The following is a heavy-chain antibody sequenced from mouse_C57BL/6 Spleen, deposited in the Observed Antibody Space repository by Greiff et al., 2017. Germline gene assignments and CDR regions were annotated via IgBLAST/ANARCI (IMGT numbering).Heavy chain of an antibody. Sequence: DVMLVESGGGLVQPGGSLSLSCAASGFTFTDYYMSWVRQPPGKALEWLGFIRNKANGYTTEYSASVKGRFTISRDNSQSILYLQKNALRAEDSATYYCARLYGNYVWFFDGWGTGTTVTVSS. D-gene: IGHD2-1*01. V-gene: IGHV7-3*01. J-gene: IGHJ1*03. CDR3: ARLYGNYVWFFDG. CDR2: IRNKANGYTT. CDR1: GFTFTDYY.